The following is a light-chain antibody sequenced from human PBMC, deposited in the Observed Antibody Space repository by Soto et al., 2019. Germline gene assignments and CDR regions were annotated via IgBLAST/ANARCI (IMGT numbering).Light chain of an antibody. CDR3: SSYTSSSTLGV. Sequence: QSALTQPASVSGSPGQSITISCTGTSSDVGGYNYVSWYQQHPGKAPKLMIYDVSNRPSGVSNRFSCSKSGNTASLTISGLQAEDAADYYCSSYTSSSTLGVFGGGTKLTVL. V-gene: IGLV2-14*01. CDR1: SSDVGGYNY. CDR2: DVS. J-gene: IGLJ2*01.